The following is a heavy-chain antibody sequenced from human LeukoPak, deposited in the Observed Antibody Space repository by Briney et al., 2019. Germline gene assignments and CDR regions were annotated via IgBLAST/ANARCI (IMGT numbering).Heavy chain of an antibody. V-gene: IGHV3-7*02. J-gene: IGHJ3*02. CDR2: IKQDGTEK. D-gene: IGHD1-7*01. Sequence: GGSLRLSCAASGFTFSIYWMSWVRQAPGKGLEWVANIKQDGTEKYYVDSVKGRFTISRDNAKNSMYLQMNSLRAEDTAVYYCATNYQAGPFDIWGQGTMATVSS. CDR3: ATNYQAGPFDI. CDR1: GFTFSIYW.